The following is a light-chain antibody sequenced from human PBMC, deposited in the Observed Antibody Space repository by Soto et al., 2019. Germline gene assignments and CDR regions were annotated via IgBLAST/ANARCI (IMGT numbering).Light chain of an antibody. Sequence: IAMTQSPATLSVSPGERATLSWRASQSVSNNYLAWYQQKPGQAPRPLIYGASNRATGIPDRFSGSGSGTDFTLTISRMEPEDFAVDDCQQYGSSGTFGQGTKVDIK. CDR3: QQYGSSGT. J-gene: IGKJ1*01. CDR2: GAS. V-gene: IGKV3-20*01. CDR1: QSVSNNY.